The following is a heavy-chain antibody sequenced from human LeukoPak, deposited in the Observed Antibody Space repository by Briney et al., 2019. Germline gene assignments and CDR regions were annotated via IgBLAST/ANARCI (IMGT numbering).Heavy chain of an antibody. J-gene: IGHJ4*02. CDR1: GFTFSSYA. CDR3: AKVETSGGANCYALDY. D-gene: IGHD2-2*01. CDR2: ISGSGGST. Sequence: GGSLRLSCAASGFTFSSYAMSWVRQAPGKGLEWVSAISGSGGSTYYADSVKGRFTISRDDSQNTLYLQMNSLSAEDMAVYYCAKVETSGGANCYALDYWGQGTLVTVSS. V-gene: IGHV3-23*01.